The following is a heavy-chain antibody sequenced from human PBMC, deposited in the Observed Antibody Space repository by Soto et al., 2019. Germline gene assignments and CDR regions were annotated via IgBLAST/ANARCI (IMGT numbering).Heavy chain of an antibody. D-gene: IGHD6-13*01. J-gene: IGHJ5*02. CDR1: GYIFSDFG. Sequence: ASVKVSCKASGYIFSDFGVNWVRQAPGKGLEWVGWTSTYNGDTDYAQNFQARVSMTTDRSTNTAYLELGSLRSDDTAVYYSAREAAETMSIGNWFDPWG. V-gene: IGHV1-18*01. CDR3: AREAAETMSIGNWFDP. CDR2: TSTYNGDT.